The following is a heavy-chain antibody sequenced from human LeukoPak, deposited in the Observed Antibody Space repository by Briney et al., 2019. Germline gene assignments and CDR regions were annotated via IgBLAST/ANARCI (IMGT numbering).Heavy chain of an antibody. CDR3: ATADRGAFDI. V-gene: IGHV3-48*01. CDR2: ITMSSSTI. CDR1: GFTFSWYS. J-gene: IGHJ3*02. Sequence: GGSLRLSCAVSGFTFSWYSMNWVRQAPGKGLEWVSYITMSSSTIYYADSVKGRFTISRDNAKNSLYLQMNSLRVDDTAVYYCATADRGAFDIWGQGTMVIVSS.